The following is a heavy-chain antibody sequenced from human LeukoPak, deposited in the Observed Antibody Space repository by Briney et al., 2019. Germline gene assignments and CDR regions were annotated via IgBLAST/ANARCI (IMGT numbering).Heavy chain of an antibody. V-gene: IGHV1-69*04. Sequence: ASVKVSCKASGDTFSNFAISWVRQAPGHGREWVGRIIATLDMSNYAQKFQGRVTITADKSTNTAYMELSSLRSEDTAVYYCARVNIAARQSVSDGYDYWGQGTLVTVSS. CDR3: ARVNIAARQSVSDGYDY. D-gene: IGHD6-6*01. J-gene: IGHJ4*02. CDR2: IIATLDMS. CDR1: GDTFSNFA.